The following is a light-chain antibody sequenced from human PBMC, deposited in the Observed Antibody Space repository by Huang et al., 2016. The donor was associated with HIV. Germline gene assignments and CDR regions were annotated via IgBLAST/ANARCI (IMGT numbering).Light chain of an antibody. CDR3: QQYNNWPPWT. CDR2: DAS. Sequence: EVVMTQSPVTLSVSPGERATLSFRASQSINNKVAWFQQKPGQAPRLRIHDASIRATGIPDRFSGSGSGTEFTLTISSLQSEDFAVYYCQQYNNWPPWTFGQGTKVEIK. CDR1: QSINNK. V-gene: IGKV3-15*01. J-gene: IGKJ1*01.